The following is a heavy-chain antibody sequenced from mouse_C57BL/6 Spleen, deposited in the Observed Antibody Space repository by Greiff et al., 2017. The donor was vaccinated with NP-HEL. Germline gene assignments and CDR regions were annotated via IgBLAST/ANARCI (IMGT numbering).Heavy chain of an antibody. CDR1: GFSLTSYG. D-gene: IGHD2-3*01. V-gene: IGHV2-2*01. CDR3: ASLDGYSFAD. Sequence: QVQLQQSGPGLVQPSQSLSITCTVSGFSLTSYGVHWVRQSPGKGLEWLGVIWSGGSTDYNAAFISRLSISKDNSKSQVFFKMNSLQADDTAIYYCASLDGYSFADWGQGTLVTVSA. J-gene: IGHJ3*01. CDR2: IWSGGST.